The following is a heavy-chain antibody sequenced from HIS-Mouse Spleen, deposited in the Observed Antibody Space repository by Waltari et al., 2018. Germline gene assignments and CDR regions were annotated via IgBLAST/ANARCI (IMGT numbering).Heavy chain of an antibody. CDR3: ARVRTGDPSYWYFDL. CDR1: VGSTRSCSYY. Sequence: QLQLQESGPGLVKPSETLSLTCTVPVGSTRSCSYYCGLIPHPPGKGLEWIGSIYYSGRTYYNPSLKSRVTISVDTSKNQFSLKLSSVTAADTAVYYCARVRTGDPSYWYFDLWGRGTLVTVSS. V-gene: IGHV4-39*07. D-gene: IGHD7-27*01. J-gene: IGHJ2*01. CDR2: IYYSGRT.